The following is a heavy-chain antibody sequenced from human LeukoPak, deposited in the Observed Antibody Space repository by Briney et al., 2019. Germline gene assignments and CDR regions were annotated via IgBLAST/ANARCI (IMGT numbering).Heavy chain of an antibody. V-gene: IGHV4-34*01. CDR2: INHSGST. J-gene: IGHJ4*02. CDR1: GGSFSGYY. Sequence: SETLSLTCAVYGGSFSGYYWSWIRQPPGKGLEWIGEINHSGSTNYNPSLKSRVTISVDTSKNQFSLKLSSVTAADTAVYYRARFHTYSDRYDFWSGYHHYFDYWGQGTLVTVSS. CDR3: ARFHTYSDRYDFWSGYHHYFDY. D-gene: IGHD3-3*01.